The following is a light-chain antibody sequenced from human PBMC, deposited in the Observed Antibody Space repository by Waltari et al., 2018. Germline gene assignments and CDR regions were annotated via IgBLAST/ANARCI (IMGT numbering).Light chain of an antibody. CDR1: QSISSY. Sequence: DIQMTQSPSSLSASVGDRVTITCRASQSISSYLNWYQQKPGKAPKLLIYAASSLQSGVPSRFSGSGSGTDFTLTITSLQPEDFASYCCQQSHSTPLTFGGGTK. CDR2: AAS. CDR3: QQSHSTPLT. V-gene: IGKV1-39*01. J-gene: IGKJ4*01.